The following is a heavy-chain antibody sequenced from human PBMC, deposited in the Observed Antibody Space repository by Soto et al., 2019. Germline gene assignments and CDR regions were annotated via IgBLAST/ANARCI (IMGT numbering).Heavy chain of an antibody. V-gene: IGHV4-34*01. D-gene: IGHD3-10*01. Sequence: QVQLQQWGAGLLKPSETLSLTCAVYGGSISGYNWNWIRQPPGKGLEWLGEINYRGNINYNPSLESRVTMSIDTSKNQFSLKLKSTTAADTAVYYCARGGEWFGTDSWGQGTLVIVSS. CDR2: INYRGNI. CDR1: GGSISGYN. CDR3: ARGGEWFGTDS. J-gene: IGHJ5*01.